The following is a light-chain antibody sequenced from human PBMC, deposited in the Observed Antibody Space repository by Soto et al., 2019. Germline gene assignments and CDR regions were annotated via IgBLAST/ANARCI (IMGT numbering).Light chain of an antibody. CDR1: QSVYNNF. CDR2: GAS. CDR3: QQYASLPLT. J-gene: IGKJ4*01. V-gene: IGKV3-20*01. Sequence: EIVLTQSPGTLSLSPGEGATLACRASQSVYNNFLSWYQQKPGQAPRLLIYGASTRATGIPDRFSGSGSGTDCTLTISRLEPEDFAVFYWQQYASLPLTFGGGSKVQIK.